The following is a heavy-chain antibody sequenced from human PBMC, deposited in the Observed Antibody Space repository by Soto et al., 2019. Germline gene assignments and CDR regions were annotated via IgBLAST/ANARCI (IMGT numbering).Heavy chain of an antibody. V-gene: IGHV3-23*01. CDR3: AKIAEAVAGTVYGY. CDR2: IGGGGGST. CDR1: GFTFSNFA. J-gene: IGHJ4*02. Sequence: EVKLLESGGGLVQPGGSLRLSCAASGFTFSNFAMGWVRQAPGKGLEWVSAIGGGGGSTFYADSVKGRFTVSRDNSKNTLYLQMNSLRVEDTAVFHCAKIAEAVAGTVYGYWGQGTLVTVSS. D-gene: IGHD6-19*01.